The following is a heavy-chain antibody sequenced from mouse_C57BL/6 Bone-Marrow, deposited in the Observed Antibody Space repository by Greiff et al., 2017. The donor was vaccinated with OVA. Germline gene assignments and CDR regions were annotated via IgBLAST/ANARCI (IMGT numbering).Heavy chain of an antibody. J-gene: IGHJ2*01. CDR2: IDPEDGET. CDR1: GFNITDYY. Sequence: EVQLQQSGAELVKPGASVKLSCTASGFNITDYYMHWVKQRTEQGLEWIGRIDPEDGETKYAPKFQGKATITADTSSNTAYLQLSSLTSEDTAVYYCALITTGGFDYWGQGTTLTVSS. D-gene: IGHD1-1*01. CDR3: ALITTGGFDY. V-gene: IGHV14-2*01.